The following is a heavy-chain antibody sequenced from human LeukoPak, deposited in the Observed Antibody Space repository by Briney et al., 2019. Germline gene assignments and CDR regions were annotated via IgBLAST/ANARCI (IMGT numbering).Heavy chain of an antibody. CDR1: GYTFTSYG. V-gene: IGHV1-8*01. D-gene: IGHD4-17*01. Sequence: ASVKVSCKASGYTFTSYGISWVRQAPGQGLEWMGWMNPNSGNTGYAQKFQGRVTMTRNTSISTAYMELSSLRSDDTAVYYCARGLDGDFVDYYYYMDVWGKGTTVTVSS. CDR3: ARGLDGDFVDYYYYMDV. J-gene: IGHJ6*03. CDR2: MNPNSGNT.